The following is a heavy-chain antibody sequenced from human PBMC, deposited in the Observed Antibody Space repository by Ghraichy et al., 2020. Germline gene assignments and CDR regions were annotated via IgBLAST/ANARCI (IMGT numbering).Heavy chain of an antibody. V-gene: IGHV3-30*04. Sequence: GGSLRLSCSASGFTFSRISMHWVRQAPGKGLEWVASISSTETYKYYADSVKDRFSVSRDNSKNTLYLQMNSLRTEDTAAYYCAKDNNHYLFDYWGQGTLVTVS. D-gene: IGHD2/OR15-2a*01. J-gene: IGHJ4*02. CDR3: AKDNNHYLFDY. CDR2: ISSTETYK. CDR1: GFTFSRIS.